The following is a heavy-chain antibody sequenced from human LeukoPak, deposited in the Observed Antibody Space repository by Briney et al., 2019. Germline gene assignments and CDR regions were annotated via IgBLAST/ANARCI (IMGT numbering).Heavy chain of an antibody. CDR1: GYTFTSYG. CDR2: ISAYNGNT. J-gene: IGHJ6*03. CDR3: ARDGILYYGSGSYSVPLYYYYMDV. V-gene: IGHV1-18*01. D-gene: IGHD3-10*01. Sequence: VASVKVSCKASGYTFTSYGISWVRQAPGQGLEWMGWISAYNGNTNYAQKLQGRVTMTTDTSTSTAYMELRSLRSDDPAVYYCARDGILYYGSGSYSVPLYYYYMDVWGKGTTVTVSS.